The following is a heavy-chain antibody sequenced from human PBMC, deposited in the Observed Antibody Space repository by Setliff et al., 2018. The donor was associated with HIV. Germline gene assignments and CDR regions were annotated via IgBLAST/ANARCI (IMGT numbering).Heavy chain of an antibody. CDR3: ARGFSSSWYYYYMGV. D-gene: IGHD6-13*01. J-gene: IGHJ6*03. V-gene: IGHV3-33*08. Sequence: TGGSLRLSCVVSGFTFRDFAMYWVRQAPGKGLEWMAIIWYDGVTKYYGDSVEGRFTVSRDNSKNILYLQMNGLRVEDTAVYYCARGFSSSWYYYYMGVWGKGTTVTVSS. CDR1: GFTFRDFA. CDR2: IWYDGVTK.